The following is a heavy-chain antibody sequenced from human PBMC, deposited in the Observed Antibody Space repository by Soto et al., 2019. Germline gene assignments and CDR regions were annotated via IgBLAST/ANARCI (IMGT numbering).Heavy chain of an antibody. CDR2: INTDGGGT. Sequence: GASVKVSCKASGYTFTDYYIHWVRQAPGQGLEWLGWINTDGGGTNYARKFEGSVTMTRDTSINTVYLEVNGLTSDDTAIYSCARDIYIAAAGTAYDYWGQGTLVTV. CDR3: ARDIYIAAAGTAYDY. V-gene: IGHV1-2*04. CDR1: GYTFTDYY. D-gene: IGHD6-13*01. J-gene: IGHJ4*02.